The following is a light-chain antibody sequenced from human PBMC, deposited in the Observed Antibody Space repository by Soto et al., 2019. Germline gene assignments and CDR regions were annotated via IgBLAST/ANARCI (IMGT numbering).Light chain of an antibody. CDR3: QQRSNGPSYT. CDR1: QSVSSY. Sequence: EIVLTQSPATLSLSPGERATLSCRASQSVSSYLAWYQQKPGQAPRLHIYEASNRATGIPARFSGSGSGTYFTLTISSLEPEDFAVYYCQQRSNGPSYTFGQGTKLEIK. J-gene: IGKJ2*01. V-gene: IGKV3-11*01. CDR2: EAS.